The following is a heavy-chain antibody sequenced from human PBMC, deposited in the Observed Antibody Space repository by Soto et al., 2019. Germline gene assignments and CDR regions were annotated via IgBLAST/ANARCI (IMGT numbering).Heavy chain of an antibody. CDR2: INAGNGNT. Sequence: ASVKVSCKASGYTFTSYAMHWVRQAPGQRLEWMGWINAGNGNTKYSQKFQGRVTITRDTSASTAYMELSSLRSEDTAVYYCARGSSGYSSSWYEGYWFDPWGQGTLVTVSS. CDR1: GYTFTSYA. V-gene: IGHV1-3*01. D-gene: IGHD6-13*01. CDR3: ARGSSGYSSSWYEGYWFDP. J-gene: IGHJ5*02.